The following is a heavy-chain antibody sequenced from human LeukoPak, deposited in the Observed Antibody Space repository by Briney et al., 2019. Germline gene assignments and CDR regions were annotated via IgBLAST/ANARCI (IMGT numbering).Heavy chain of an antibody. J-gene: IGHJ5*02. Sequence: PSETLSLSCIVSGASNNSFYWSWLRQPPGKGLEWIGYTHPSGNSNYSPSLKSRVTISVDTSTNQFSLKLKSVTAADTAVYYCARKVPKKGWFDPWCQGTLVTVSP. CDR2: THPSGNS. CDR3: ARKVPKKGWFDP. V-gene: IGHV4-4*09. CDR1: GASNNSFY.